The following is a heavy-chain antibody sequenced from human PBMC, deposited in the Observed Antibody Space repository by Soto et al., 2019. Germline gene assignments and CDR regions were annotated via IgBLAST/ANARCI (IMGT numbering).Heavy chain of an antibody. CDR2: MRGDEGSA. D-gene: IGHD3-10*01. V-gene: IGHV3-23*01. CDR1: GFSFSDSA. J-gene: IGHJ6*02. CDR3: AKVRSWNSFYKMEGQNYYALDV. Sequence: EVQLLESGGGLAHPGGSLRLSCEVSGFSFSDSAMSWVRQAPGKGLEWVSAMRGDEGSAYYADSVRGRFTVSRDNSKNTLYLEMHSLRGEDTAVYYCAKVRSWNSFYKMEGQNYYALDVWGRGTTVTVSS.